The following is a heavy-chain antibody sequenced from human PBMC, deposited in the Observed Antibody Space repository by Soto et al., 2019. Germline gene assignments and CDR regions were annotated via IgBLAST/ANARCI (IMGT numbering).Heavy chain of an antibody. Sequence: GASVKVSCKASGNTITKFGVTWVRQAPGQGLEWMGWISAYTDDPNYAQKFQGRVTMTIDTSTSTAYLDLRSLTSDDTAVYYCARVIPGAEAWFDPWGQGTLVTVSS. J-gene: IGHJ5*02. CDR2: ISAYTDDP. D-gene: IGHD2-2*01. CDR1: GNTITKFG. CDR3: ARVIPGAEAWFDP. V-gene: IGHV1-18*01.